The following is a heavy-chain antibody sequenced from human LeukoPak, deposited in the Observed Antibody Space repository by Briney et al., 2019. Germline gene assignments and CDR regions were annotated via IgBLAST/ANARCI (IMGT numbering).Heavy chain of an antibody. CDR1: GFTFSSYS. V-gene: IGHV3-21*01. D-gene: IGHD2-8*01. J-gene: IGHJ4*02. CDR3: ARDSYCTNGVCYTPYDY. Sequence: GGSLRLSCAASGFTFSSYSMNWVRQAPGKGLEWVSSISSSSSYIYCADSVKGRFTISRDNAKNSLYLQMNSLRAEDTAVYYCARDSYCTNGVCYTPYDYWGQGTLVTVSS. CDR2: ISSSSSYI.